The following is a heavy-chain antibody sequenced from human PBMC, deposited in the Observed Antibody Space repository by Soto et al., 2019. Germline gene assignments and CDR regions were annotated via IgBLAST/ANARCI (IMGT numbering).Heavy chain of an antibody. CDR1: GFTFSSYA. V-gene: IGHV3-30-3*01. Sequence: GGSLRLSCAASGFTFSSYAMHWVRQAPGKGLEWVAVISYDGSNKYYADSVKGRFTISRDNSKNTLYLQMNSLRAEDTAVYYCARGEDSSSYYYGMGVWGQGTTVTVSS. CDR3: ARGEDSSSYYYGMGV. J-gene: IGHJ6*02. D-gene: IGHD6-6*01. CDR2: ISYDGSNK.